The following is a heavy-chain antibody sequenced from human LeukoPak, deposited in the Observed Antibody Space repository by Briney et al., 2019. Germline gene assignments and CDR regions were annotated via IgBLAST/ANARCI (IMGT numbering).Heavy chain of an antibody. Sequence: ASVKVSYKASGGTFSSYAISWVRQAPGQGLEWMGGIIPIFGTANYAQKFQGRVTITADESTSTAYMELSSLRSEDTAVYYCARISVGIAPLWGQGTLVTVSS. D-gene: IGHD2-21*01. J-gene: IGHJ4*02. CDR2: IIPIFGTA. CDR1: GGTFSSYA. V-gene: IGHV1-69*13. CDR3: ARISVGIAPL.